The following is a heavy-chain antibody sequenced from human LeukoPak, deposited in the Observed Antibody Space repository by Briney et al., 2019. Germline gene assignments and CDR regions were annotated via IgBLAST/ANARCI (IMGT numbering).Heavy chain of an antibody. CDR1: GGSISSGSYY. V-gene: IGHV4-61*02. D-gene: IGHD1-26*01. Sequence: SQTLSLXCTVSGGSISSGSYYWSWIRQPAGKGLEWIGRIYTSGSTYYNPSLKSRVTISVDTSKNQFSLKLSSVTAADTAVYYCARAVGATGGGHGAFDIWGQETMVTVSS. J-gene: IGHJ3*02. CDR2: IYTSGST. CDR3: ARAVGATGGGHGAFDI.